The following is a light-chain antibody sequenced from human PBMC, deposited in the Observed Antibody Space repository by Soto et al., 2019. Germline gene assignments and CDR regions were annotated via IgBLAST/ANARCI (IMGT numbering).Light chain of an antibody. J-gene: IGKJ1*01. Sequence: EIVLTQSPGTLSLSPGERATLSCRASQSFSSNYLAWYQQKPGQAPRLLIYAASSRATGIPDGFSGSGSGTDCTLTISRLESEDFAVYYCQQYGSSRTFGQGTKVEIK. V-gene: IGKV3-20*01. CDR1: QSFSSNY. CDR3: QQYGSSRT. CDR2: AAS.